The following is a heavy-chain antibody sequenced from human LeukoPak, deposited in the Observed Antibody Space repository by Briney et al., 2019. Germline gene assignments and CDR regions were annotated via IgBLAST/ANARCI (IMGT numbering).Heavy chain of an antibody. Sequence: ASVKVSCKASGYTFTSYYMHWVRQALGQGLEWMGIINPSGGSTSYAQKFQGRVTMTRDMSTSTVYMELSSLRSEDTAVYYCARAQQLVRGWFDPWGQGTLVTVSS. D-gene: IGHD6-13*01. CDR1: GYTFTSYY. V-gene: IGHV1-46*01. J-gene: IGHJ5*02. CDR3: ARAQQLVRGWFDP. CDR2: INPSGGST.